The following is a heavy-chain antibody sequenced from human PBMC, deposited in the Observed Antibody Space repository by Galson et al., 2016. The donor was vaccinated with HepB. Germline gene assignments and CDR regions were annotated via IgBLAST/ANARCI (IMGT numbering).Heavy chain of an antibody. Sequence: SLRLSCAASGFSASGKYMSWARQAPGKGLEWVSAIFSGDATYYRDSVKGRFTISRDTSKNTLYLQMNNLRAEDTAIYYCEGYSDPFDIWGQGTVVTVSS. CDR3: EGYSDPFDI. J-gene: IGHJ3*02. CDR1: GFSASGKY. V-gene: IGHV3-53*01. CDR2: IFSGDAT. D-gene: IGHD3-22*01.